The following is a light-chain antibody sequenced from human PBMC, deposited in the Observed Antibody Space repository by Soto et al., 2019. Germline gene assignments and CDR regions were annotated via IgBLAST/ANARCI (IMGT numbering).Light chain of an antibody. J-gene: IGLJ2*01. Sequence: QSVLTQPPSVSGAPGQRVTISCTGSSSNIGAGYDVHWYQQLPGTAPKLLIYSNSNRPSGVPDRFSGSKSGTSASLAITGLLAEDEADYYCKSYDSSLSGYVVFGGGTKLTVL. CDR3: KSYDSSLSGYVV. CDR1: SSNIGAGYD. CDR2: SNS. V-gene: IGLV1-40*01.